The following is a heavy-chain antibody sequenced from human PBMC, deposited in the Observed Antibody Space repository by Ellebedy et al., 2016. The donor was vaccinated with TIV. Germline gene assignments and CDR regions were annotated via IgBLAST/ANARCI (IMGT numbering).Heavy chain of an antibody. V-gene: IGHV3-30-3*01. CDR1: GFTFSSYA. Sequence: GGSLRLXXAASGFTFSSYAMHWVCQAPGKGLEWVAVISYDGSNKYYADSVKGRFTISRDNSKNTLYLQMNSLRAEDTAVYYCAREGAAAGRHDFDYWGQGTLVTVSS. CDR3: AREGAAAGRHDFDY. J-gene: IGHJ4*02. CDR2: ISYDGSNK. D-gene: IGHD6-13*01.